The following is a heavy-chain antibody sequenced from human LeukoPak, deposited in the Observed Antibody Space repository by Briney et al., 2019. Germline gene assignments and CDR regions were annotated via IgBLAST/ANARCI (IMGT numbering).Heavy chain of an antibody. J-gene: IGHJ4*02. D-gene: IGHD6-13*01. Sequence: GGSLRLSCAASGFTFSGYSMNWVRQAPGKGLEWVSFISSSSSYIYYADSVKGRFTISRDNAKNSLYLQMNSLRAEDTAVYYCTTTHSRKGDYWGQGTLVTVSS. CDR2: ISSSSSYI. CDR1: GFTFSGYS. V-gene: IGHV3-21*01. CDR3: TTTHSRKGDY.